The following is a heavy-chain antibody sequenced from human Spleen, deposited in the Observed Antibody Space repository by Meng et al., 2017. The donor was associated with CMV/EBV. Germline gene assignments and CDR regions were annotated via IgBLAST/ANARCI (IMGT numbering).Heavy chain of an antibody. D-gene: IGHD3-3*01. J-gene: IGHJ5*02. Sequence: GSLRLSCTVSGGSISSSSYYWGWIRQPPGKGLEWIGSIYYSGSTYYNPSLKSRVTISVDTSKNQFSLKLSSVTAADTAVYYCARHCRRGGFGVTFKGGWFDPWGQGTLVTVSS. CDR1: GGSISSSSYY. CDR2: IYYSGST. V-gene: IGHV4-39*01. CDR3: ARHCRRGGFGVTFKGGWFDP.